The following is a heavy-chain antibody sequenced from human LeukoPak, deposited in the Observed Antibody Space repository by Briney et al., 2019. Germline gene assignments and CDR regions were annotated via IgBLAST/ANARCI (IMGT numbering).Heavy chain of an antibody. CDR3: ASAGYSSGWYGDRAFDI. Sequence: PGASVKVSCKASGGTFSSYAISWVRQAPGQGLEWMGRIIPILGIANYAQKFQGRVTITADKSTSTAYMELSSLRSEDTAVYYCASAGYSSGWYGDRAFDIWGQGTMVTVSS. CDR1: GGTFSSYA. J-gene: IGHJ3*02. D-gene: IGHD6-19*01. V-gene: IGHV1-69*04. CDR2: IIPILGIA.